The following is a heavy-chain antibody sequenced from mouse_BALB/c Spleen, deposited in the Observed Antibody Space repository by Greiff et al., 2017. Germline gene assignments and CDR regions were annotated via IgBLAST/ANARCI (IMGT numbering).Heavy chain of an antibody. CDR2: IYPGNVNT. J-gene: IGHJ4*01. V-gene: IGHV1S56*01. D-gene: IGHD1-3*01. Sequence: VQLVESGPELVKPGASVRISCKASGYTFTSYYIHWVKQRPGQGLEWIGWIYPGNVNTKYNEKFKGKATLTADKSSSTAYMQLSSLTSEDSAVYFCARWGNYSGAMDYWGQGTSVTVSS. CDR1: GYTFTSYY. CDR3: ARWGNYSGAMDY.